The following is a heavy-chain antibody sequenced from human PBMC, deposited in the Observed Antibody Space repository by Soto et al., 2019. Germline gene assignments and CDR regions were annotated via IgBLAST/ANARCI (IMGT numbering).Heavy chain of an antibody. CDR1: GFTFSSYS. CDR2: ISSSSSTI. Sequence: GGSLRLSCAASGFTFSSYSMNWVRQAPGKGLEWVSYISSSSSTIYYPDSVKGRFTISRDNDKNSLYLQMNSLRDEDTAVYYCARDNDMVAATETFDYWGQGTLVTVSS. CDR3: ARDNDMVAATETFDY. D-gene: IGHD2-15*01. J-gene: IGHJ4*02. V-gene: IGHV3-48*02.